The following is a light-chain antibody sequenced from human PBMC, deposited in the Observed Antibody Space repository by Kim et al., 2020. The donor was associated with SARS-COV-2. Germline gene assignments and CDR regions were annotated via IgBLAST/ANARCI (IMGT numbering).Light chain of an antibody. CDR1: SSNLGTNS. J-gene: IGLJ3*02. V-gene: IGLV1-44*01. CDR3: AGWDDSLNAEV. Sequence: GQRVAISCSGLSSNLGTNSVHWYQQFPGTAPEVLIYKNNQRPSGVPDRFSGSKSGTSASLAISGLQSEDEGDYYCAGWDDSLNAEVFGGGTQLTVL. CDR2: KNN.